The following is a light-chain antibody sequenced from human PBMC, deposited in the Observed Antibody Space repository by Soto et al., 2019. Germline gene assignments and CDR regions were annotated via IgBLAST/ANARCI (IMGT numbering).Light chain of an antibody. J-gene: IGKJ5*01. CDR3: QQYGGSPFT. Sequence: ETVLTQSPGTLSLSPGETATLSCRASQSVSSSYLAWYQQKPGQAPRLLIYGASSRATGIPDRFSGSGSGTDFTLTISRLEPEDFAVYYCQQYGGSPFTFGQGTRLEIK. CDR1: QSVSSSY. CDR2: GAS. V-gene: IGKV3-20*01.